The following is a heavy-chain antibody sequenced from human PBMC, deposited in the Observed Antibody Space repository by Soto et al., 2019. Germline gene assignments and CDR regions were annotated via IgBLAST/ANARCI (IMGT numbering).Heavy chain of an antibody. CDR3: ASNLGDSIVCSAPYT. CDR1: GFTFSSYS. D-gene: IGHD6-19*01. Sequence: EVQLVESGGGLVKPGGSLRLSCAASGFTFSSYSMNWVRQAPGKGLEWVSSISSSSSYIYYADSVKGRFTISRDNAKNSLYLQITTRRAEDTALYYCASNLGDSIVCSAPYTWGQGTLVTVS. V-gene: IGHV3-21*01. CDR2: ISSSSSYI. J-gene: IGHJ5*02.